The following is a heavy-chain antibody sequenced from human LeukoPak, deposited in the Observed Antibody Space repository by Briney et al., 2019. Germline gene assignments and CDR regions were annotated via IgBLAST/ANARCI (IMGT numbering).Heavy chain of an antibody. CDR1: GGPIDITNY. CDR3: TRESRPFCPFGY. CDR2: IAHDGTT. J-gene: IGHJ4*02. D-gene: IGHD3-16*01. Sequence: SETLSLTCGVSGGPIDITNYWSWVRQAPGKGLEWIGEIAHDGTTNYNLSLRSRVAMSSDRANNLFSLSLTSVTAADTAIYYCTRESRPFCPFGYWGQGVLVTVSS. V-gene: IGHV4-4*02.